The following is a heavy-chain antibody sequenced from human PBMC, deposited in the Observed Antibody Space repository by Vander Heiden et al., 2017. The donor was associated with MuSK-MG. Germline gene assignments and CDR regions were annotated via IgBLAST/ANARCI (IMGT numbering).Heavy chain of an antibody. V-gene: IGHV3-21*06. CDR1: GFPFSYYS. CDR2: INGGSSYM. CDR3: SRAPGIAASEGYMDV. D-gene: IGHD6-13*01. J-gene: IGHJ6*03. Sequence: EVELLESGGGLVKPGGSLRLSCEVSGFPFSYYSMNWVRQAPGKGLEWISSINGGSSYMYYAASVKGRFTISRDNAQNSLYLQMDSLRAEDTAVYYCSRAPGIAASEGYMDVWGKGTTVTVSS.